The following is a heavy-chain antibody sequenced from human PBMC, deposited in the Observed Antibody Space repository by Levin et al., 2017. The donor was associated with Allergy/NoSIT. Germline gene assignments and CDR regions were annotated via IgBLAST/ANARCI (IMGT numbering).Heavy chain of an antibody. D-gene: IGHD5-18*01. Sequence: WASVKVSCKASGYTFTSYDINWVRQATGQGLEWMGWMNPNSGNTGYAQKFQGRVTMTRNTSISTAYMELSSLRSEDTAVYYCARGGPWIQLWYNADYWYFDLWGRGTLVTVSS. CDR2: MNPNSGNT. CDR1: GYTFTSYD. J-gene: IGHJ2*01. V-gene: IGHV1-8*01. CDR3: ARGGPWIQLWYNADYWYFDL.